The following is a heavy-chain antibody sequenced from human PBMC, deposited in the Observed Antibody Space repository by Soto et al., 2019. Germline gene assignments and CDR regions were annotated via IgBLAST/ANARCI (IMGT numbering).Heavy chain of an antibody. CDR2: ISSSSSYI. D-gene: IGHD6-6*01. V-gene: IGHV3-21*01. J-gene: IGHJ5*02. CDR3: ARVVAARLLDP. Sequence: SLRLSCAASGFPFSSYSMNWVRQAPGKGLEWVSSISSSSSYIYYADSVKGRFTISRDNAKNSLYLQMNSLRAEDTAVYYCARVVAARLLDPWGQGTLVTVSS. CDR1: GFPFSSYS.